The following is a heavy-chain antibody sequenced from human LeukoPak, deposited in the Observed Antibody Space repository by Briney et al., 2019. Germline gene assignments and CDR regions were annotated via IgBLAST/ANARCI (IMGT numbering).Heavy chain of an antibody. J-gene: IGHJ4*02. CDR1: GYTLTESS. D-gene: IGHD6-19*01. Sequence: ASVKVSCKVSGYTLTESSMHWVRQAPGKGLEWMGGFDPEDGETIYAQKFQGRVTMTEDTSTDTAYMELSSLRSEDTAVYYCATLGSGWYYFDYWGQGTLVTVSS. V-gene: IGHV1-24*01. CDR2: FDPEDGET. CDR3: ATLGSGWYYFDY.